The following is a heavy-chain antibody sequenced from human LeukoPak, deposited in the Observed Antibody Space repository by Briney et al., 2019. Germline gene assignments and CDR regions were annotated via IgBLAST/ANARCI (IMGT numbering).Heavy chain of an antibody. Sequence: GGSLRLSCAASGFTFSSYGMSWVRQAPGKGLEWVSAISGSGGSTYYADSVKGRFTISRDNSKNTLYLQMNSLRAEDTAVYYCAKGRKVGYCSSTSCYSDGYDPWGQGTLVTVSS. CDR2: ISGSGGST. V-gene: IGHV3-23*01. D-gene: IGHD2-2*01. CDR1: GFTFSSYG. CDR3: AKGRKVGYCSSTSCYSDGYDP. J-gene: IGHJ5*02.